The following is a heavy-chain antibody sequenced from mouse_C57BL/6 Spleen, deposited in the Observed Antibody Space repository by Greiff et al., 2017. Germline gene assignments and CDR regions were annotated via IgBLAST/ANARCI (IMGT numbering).Heavy chain of an antibody. D-gene: IGHD1-1*01. CDR3: ARLYEYFDV. J-gene: IGHJ1*03. CDR2: INPNNGGT. V-gene: IGHV1-18*01. CDR1: GYTFTDYN. Sequence: VQLQQSGPELVKPGASVKIPCKASGYTFTDYNMDWVKQSPGNSLEWIGDINPNNGGTIYNQKFKGKATLTVDKSSSTAYMQLRSLTSEDTAVYYCARLYEYFDVWGTGTTVTVSS.